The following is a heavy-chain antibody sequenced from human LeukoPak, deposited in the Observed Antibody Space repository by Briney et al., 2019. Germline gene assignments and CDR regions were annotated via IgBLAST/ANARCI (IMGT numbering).Heavy chain of an antibody. CDR2: IYYSGST. V-gene: IGHV4-59*01. CDR1: GGSISTYY. Sequence: SETQSLTCTVSGGSISTYYWSWIRQPPGKGLEWIGYIYYSGSTNYNPSLKSRVTKSVDTSKNQFSLKLTSVTAADTAVYYCARDLQDYFDYWGQGTLVTVSS. D-gene: IGHD4-11*01. J-gene: IGHJ4*02. CDR3: ARDLQDYFDY.